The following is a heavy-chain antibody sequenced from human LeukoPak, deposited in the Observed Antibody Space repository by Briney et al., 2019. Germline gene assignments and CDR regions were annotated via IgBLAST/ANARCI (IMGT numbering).Heavy chain of an antibody. CDR1: GHTFTGYY. J-gene: IGHJ6*02. D-gene: IGHD6-13*01. Sequence: GASVKVSCKASGHTFTGYYMHWVRQAPGQGLEWMGWINPNSGGTNYAQKFQGRVTMTRDTSISTAYMELSRLRSDDTAVYYCARDESSSWYEASHGMDVWGQGTTVTVSS. CDR2: INPNSGGT. V-gene: IGHV1-2*02. CDR3: ARDESSSWYEASHGMDV.